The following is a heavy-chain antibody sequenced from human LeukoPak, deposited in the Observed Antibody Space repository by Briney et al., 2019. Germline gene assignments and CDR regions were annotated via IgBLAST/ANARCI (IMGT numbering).Heavy chain of an antibody. CDR1: GFTFSDAW. V-gene: IGHV3-15*07. CDR2: IKRKTDAGTT. Sequence: GGSLRLSCAAYGFTFSDAWMNWVRQAPGKGLEWVGRIKRKTDAGTTDYAAPVKGRFTISRDDSKNTLYLQMNSLKTEDTAVYYCTTGNWGPYWGQGTLVTVSS. CDR3: TTGNWGPY. D-gene: IGHD7-27*01. J-gene: IGHJ4*02.